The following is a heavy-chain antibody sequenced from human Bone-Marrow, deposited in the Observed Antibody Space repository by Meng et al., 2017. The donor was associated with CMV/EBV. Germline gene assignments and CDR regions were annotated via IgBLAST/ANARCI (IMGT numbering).Heavy chain of an antibody. Sequence: GGSLRLSCAASGFTFSSYGMHWVRQAPGKGLEWVAFIRYAGSNKYYADSVKGRFTISRDNSKNTLYLKMNSLRAEDTAVYYCAKDLISYYDFCSGSGGMDVWGQGTTVTVSS. CDR1: GFTFSSYG. J-gene: IGHJ6*02. CDR3: AKDLISYYDFCSGSGGMDV. CDR2: IRYAGSNK. V-gene: IGHV3-30*02. D-gene: IGHD3-3*01.